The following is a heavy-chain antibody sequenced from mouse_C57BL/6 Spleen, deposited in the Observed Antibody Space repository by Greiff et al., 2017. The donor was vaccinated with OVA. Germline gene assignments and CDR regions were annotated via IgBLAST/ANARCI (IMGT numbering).Heavy chain of an antibody. V-gene: IGHV5-17*01. CDR1: GFTFSDSG. CDR3: ARRADYDYDDYAMDY. Sequence: EVMLVESGGGLVKPGGSLKLSCAASGFTFSDSGMHWVRQAPEKGLEWVAYISSGSSTIYYADTVKGRFTISSDNAKNTLFLQMTSLRSEDTAMYYCARRADYDYDDYAMDYWGQGTAVTVAS. D-gene: IGHD2-4*01. CDR2: ISSGSSTI. J-gene: IGHJ4*01.